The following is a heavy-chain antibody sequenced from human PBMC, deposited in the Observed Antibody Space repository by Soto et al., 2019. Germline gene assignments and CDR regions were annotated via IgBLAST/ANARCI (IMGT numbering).Heavy chain of an antibody. CDR1: GGTFSSYA. J-gene: IGHJ4*02. CDR2: IIPIFGTA. D-gene: IGHD2-2*01. Sequence: QVQLVQSGAEVKKPGSSVKVSCKASGGTFSSYAISWVRQAPGQGLEWMGGIIPIFGTANYAQKFQGRVTITADESTSSAYMKRSSLRSEDTAVYYCARAPLVPAAPHYFDFWGQGTLVTVSS. V-gene: IGHV1-69*12. CDR3: ARAPLVPAAPHYFDF.